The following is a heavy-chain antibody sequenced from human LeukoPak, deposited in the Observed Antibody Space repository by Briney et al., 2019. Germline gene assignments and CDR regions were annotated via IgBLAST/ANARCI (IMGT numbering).Heavy chain of an antibody. CDR3: ARGQWELLGGGEDNWFDP. CDR2: IYYSGST. Sequence: SETLSLTCTVSGGSISSHYWSWIRQPPGKGLEWIGYIYYSGSTYYNPSLKSRVTISVDTSKNQFSLKLSSVTAADTAVYYCARGQWELLGGGEDNWFDPWGQGTLVTVSS. D-gene: IGHD1-26*01. J-gene: IGHJ5*02. CDR1: GGSISSHY. V-gene: IGHV4-59*06.